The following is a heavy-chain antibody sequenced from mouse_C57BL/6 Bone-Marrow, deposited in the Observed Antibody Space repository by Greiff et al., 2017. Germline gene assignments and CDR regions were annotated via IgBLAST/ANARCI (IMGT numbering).Heavy chain of an antibody. J-gene: IGHJ3*01. CDR1: GFTFSDYG. V-gene: IGHV5-15*01. D-gene: IGHD2-3*01. Sequence: EVKVVESGGGLVQPGGSLKLSCAASGFTFSDYGMAWVRQAPRTGPEWVAFISNLAYSIYYADTVTGRFTISRENAKNTLYLEMSSLRSEDTAMYYCARLGGYYGWFAYWGQGTLVTVSA. CDR3: ARLGGYYGWFAY. CDR2: ISNLAYSI.